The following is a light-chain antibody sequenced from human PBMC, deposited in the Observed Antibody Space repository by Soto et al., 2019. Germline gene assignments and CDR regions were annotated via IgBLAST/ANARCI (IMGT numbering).Light chain of an antibody. J-gene: IGKJ5*01. CDR3: QQPSNWPPIS. CDR1: QAINTY. Sequence: DIQMSQSPSSLSAAVVSRVSLTSRASQAINTYLAWYQQKPGKFPKVLIYAASPLQPGVTSRFSGSGSGTDFTLSISRLDTEDSAVYYCQQPSNWPPISCGQGTRLEI. V-gene: IGKV1-27*01. CDR2: AAS.